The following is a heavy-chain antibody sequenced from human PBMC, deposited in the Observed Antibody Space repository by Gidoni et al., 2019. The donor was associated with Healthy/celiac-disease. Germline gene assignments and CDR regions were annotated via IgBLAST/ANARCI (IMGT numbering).Heavy chain of an antibody. Sequence: QVQLQESGPGLVKPSETLSLTCTVSGGSISSYYWSWIRQPPGKGLEWIGYIYYSGSTNYNPSLKSRVTISVDTSKNQFSLKLSSVTAADTAVYYCARGGRIQLWLPFDYWGQGTLVTVSS. CDR3: ARGGRIQLWLPFDY. V-gene: IGHV4-59*01. D-gene: IGHD5-18*01. CDR1: GGSISSYY. CDR2: IYYSGST. J-gene: IGHJ4*02.